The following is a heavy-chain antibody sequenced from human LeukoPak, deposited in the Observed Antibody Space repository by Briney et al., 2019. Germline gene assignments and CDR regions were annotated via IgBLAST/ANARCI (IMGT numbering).Heavy chain of an antibody. J-gene: IGHJ6*04. D-gene: IGHD3-9*01. CDR1: GYSFTSYW. V-gene: IGHV5-10-1*01. CDR3: ARQDYEILTGSYGMGV. Sequence: GESLKISCKGSGYSFTSYWISWVRQMPGKGLEWMGRIDPSDSYTNYSPSFQGHVTISADKSISTAYLQWSSLKASDTAIYYCARQDYEILTGSYGMGVWGKGATVTVSS. CDR2: IDPSDSYT.